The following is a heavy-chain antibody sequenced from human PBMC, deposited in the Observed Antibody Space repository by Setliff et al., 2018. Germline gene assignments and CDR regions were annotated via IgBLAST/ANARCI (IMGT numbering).Heavy chain of an antibody. Sequence: SETLSLTCTVSGDSISNYYWNWIRQPAGKGLEWIGRIYVTESTNYNPSLKSRVTMSVDRSRNQFSLNLNSVTAADTAVYYFRLAHCSSPSCEEALDYWSQGTLVTVSS. D-gene: IGHD2-2*01. CDR3: RLAHCSSPSCEEALDY. V-gene: IGHV4-4*07. J-gene: IGHJ4*02. CDR1: GDSISNYY. CDR2: IYVTEST.